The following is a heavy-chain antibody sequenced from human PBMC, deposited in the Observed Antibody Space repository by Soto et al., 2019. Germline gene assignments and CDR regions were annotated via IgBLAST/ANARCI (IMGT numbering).Heavy chain of an antibody. CDR1: GYTFSTYG. Sequence: QVQLVQSGAEVKTPGASVKVSCKASGYTFSTYGISWVRQAPGQGLEWMGWISTYNGNTDYAQKGXGXVXXTTDTSTSTAYMELRSLRPDDTAVYYCARGYYDDYWGQGTLVTVSS. CDR2: ISTYNGNT. J-gene: IGHJ4*02. V-gene: IGHV1-18*01. CDR3: ARGYYDDY.